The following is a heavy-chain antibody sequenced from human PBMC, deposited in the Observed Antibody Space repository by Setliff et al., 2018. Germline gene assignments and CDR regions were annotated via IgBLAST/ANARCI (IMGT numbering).Heavy chain of an antibody. V-gene: IGHV4-59*08. Sequence: SETLSLTCNVSGGSISSDYWSWIRQPPGKALEWIGYFYHSASSNYNPSLKGRVTMSADTSKNQLYLSLTSVSVADTAMYYFARSHYYASGNSHYYYMDAWGKGTAVTVSS. CDR1: GGSISSDY. J-gene: IGHJ6*03. D-gene: IGHD3-16*01. CDR2: FYHSASS. CDR3: ARSHYYASGNSHYYYMDA.